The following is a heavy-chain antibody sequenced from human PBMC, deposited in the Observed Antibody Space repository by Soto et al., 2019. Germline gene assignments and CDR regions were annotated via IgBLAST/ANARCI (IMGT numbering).Heavy chain of an antibody. J-gene: IGHJ3*02. CDR3: AREANVGDAIDI. Sequence: GGSLRLSCAASGFTFSSYSMNWVRQAPGKGLEWVSYISSSNNTIYYADSVKGRFTISRDNAKNSLYLQMNSLRDEDTAVYYCAREANVGDAIDIWGQGTMVTVSS. CDR1: GFTFSSYS. V-gene: IGHV3-48*02. CDR2: ISSSNNTI. D-gene: IGHD1-26*01.